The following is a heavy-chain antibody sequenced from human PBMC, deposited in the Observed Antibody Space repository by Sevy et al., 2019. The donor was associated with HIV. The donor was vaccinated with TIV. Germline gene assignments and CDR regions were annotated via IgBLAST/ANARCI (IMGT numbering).Heavy chain of an antibody. J-gene: IGHJ4*02. D-gene: IGHD1-1*01. V-gene: IGHV4-59*01. CDR2: IYYSGST. CDR3: ARDGPTGVDY. Sequence: SETLSLTCTVSGGSISSYYWSWIRQPPGKGLEWIGYIYYSGSTNYNPSLKSRVTISVDTSKNQYSLKLSSVTAADTAVYCCARDGPTGVDYWGQGTLVTVSS. CDR1: GGSISSYY.